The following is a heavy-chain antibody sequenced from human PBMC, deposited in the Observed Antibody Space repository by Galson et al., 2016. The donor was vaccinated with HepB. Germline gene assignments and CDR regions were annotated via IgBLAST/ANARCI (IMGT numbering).Heavy chain of an antibody. CDR1: GYTFTSFG. J-gene: IGHJ4*02. CDR3: ARDYGDDAYHFDY. Sequence: SVKVSCKASGYTFTSFGVSWVRQAPGQGLEWMGWISAYNDNTNYAQKFQGRATITTDASTSTAYMDLRSLRSDDTAVYYCARDYGDDAYHFDYWGQGTLVTVSS. D-gene: IGHD2-21*02. CDR2: ISAYNDNT. V-gene: IGHV1-18*01.